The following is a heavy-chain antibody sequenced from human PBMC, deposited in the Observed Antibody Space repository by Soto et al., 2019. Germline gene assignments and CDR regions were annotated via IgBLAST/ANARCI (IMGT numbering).Heavy chain of an antibody. CDR3: ARVVKAGDYGDYGRYYFDY. Sequence: ASVKVSCKASGYAFTYYEITWVRQAPGQGLEWMGWISAYSGNTNYAQKLQGRLTMTTDTSTNTAYMELRSLRSDDTAVYYCARVVKAGDYGDYGRYYFDYWGNGTLVTVSS. CDR2: ISAYSGNT. D-gene: IGHD4-17*01. V-gene: IGHV1-18*04. J-gene: IGHJ4*01. CDR1: GYAFTYYE.